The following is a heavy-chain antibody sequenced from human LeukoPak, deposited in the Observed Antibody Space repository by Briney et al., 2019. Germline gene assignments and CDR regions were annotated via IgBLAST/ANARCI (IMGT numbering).Heavy chain of an antibody. CDR1: GFTFSSHV. Sequence: GGSLRLSCAASGFTFSSHVVRWVRQAPGKGLEWVSTISGSSGTYYADSVKGRFTISGDNSKNTLYLQMNSLRAEDTAVYYCARDLRYYFDYWGQGTLVTVSS. CDR2: ISGSSGT. CDR3: ARDLRYYFDY. V-gene: IGHV3-23*01. J-gene: IGHJ4*02.